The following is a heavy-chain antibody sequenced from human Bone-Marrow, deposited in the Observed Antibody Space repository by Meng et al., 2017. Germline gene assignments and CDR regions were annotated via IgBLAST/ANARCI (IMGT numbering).Heavy chain of an antibody. CDR1: GFTFSSYA. CDR3: AKVVPRGELSPLDAFDI. CDR2: ISGSGGST. J-gene: IGHJ3*02. D-gene: IGHD3-10*01. Sequence: GGSRSPSCPASGFTFSSYAMSWFRQAPGKGLEWVSAISGSGGSTYYADSVKGRFTISRDNSKNTLYLQMNSLRAEDTAVYYCAKVVPRGELSPLDAFDIWGQGTMVTVSS. V-gene: IGHV3-23*01.